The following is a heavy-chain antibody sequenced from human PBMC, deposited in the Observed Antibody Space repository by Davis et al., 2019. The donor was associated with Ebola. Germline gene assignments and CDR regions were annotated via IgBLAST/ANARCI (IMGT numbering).Heavy chain of an antibody. V-gene: IGHV3-23*01. CDR1: GFTFSNYA. J-gene: IGHJ4*02. D-gene: IGHD4-23*01. CDR2: TSGSGGTK. CDR3: AKEGYLVATLPFDT. Sequence: GESLKISCAASGFTFSNYAMSWVRQAPGKGLEWVSGTSGSGGTKYYADSVKGRFTMSRDNSKNTLYLQMNSLRAEDTAVYYCAKEGYLVATLPFDTWGQGTLVTVSS.